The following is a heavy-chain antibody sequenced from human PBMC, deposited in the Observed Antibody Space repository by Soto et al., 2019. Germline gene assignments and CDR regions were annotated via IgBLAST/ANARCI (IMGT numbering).Heavy chain of an antibody. Sequence: ASVKVSCKASGYTFTNYGISWVRQAPGQGLEWMGWISAYNGNTNFAQKLQGRVTMTTDTSTSTAYMELRSLRSDDTAVYYCARGSYSSGWYVWYFDYWGQGTLVTVSS. CDR2: ISAYNGNT. CDR1: GYTFTNYG. D-gene: IGHD6-19*01. CDR3: ARGSYSSGWYVWYFDY. V-gene: IGHV1-18*01. J-gene: IGHJ4*02.